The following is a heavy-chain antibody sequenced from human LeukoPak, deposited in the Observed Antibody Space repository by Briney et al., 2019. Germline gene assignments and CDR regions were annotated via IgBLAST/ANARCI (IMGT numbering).Heavy chain of an antibody. V-gene: IGHV3-48*01. CDR2: ISSSSSTI. CDR3: ARTYQLLYDDAFDI. Sequence: GGSLRLSCAASGFIFSRYSMMWVRQAPGEGMEGGSYISSSSSTIYYAASVKGRFTISRDNAKNSLYLQMNSLRAEDTAMYYCARTYQLLYDDAFDIWGQGTMVTVSS. D-gene: IGHD2-2*02. CDR1: GFIFSRYS. J-gene: IGHJ3*02.